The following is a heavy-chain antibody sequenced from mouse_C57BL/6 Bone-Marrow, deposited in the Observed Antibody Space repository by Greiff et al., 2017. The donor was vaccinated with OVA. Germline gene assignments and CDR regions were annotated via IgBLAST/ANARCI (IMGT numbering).Heavy chain of an antibody. D-gene: IGHD4-1*01. CDR1: GFTFSSYT. CDR2: ISGCGGIS. CDR3: ARRWDYIDY. V-gene: IGHV5-9*01. Sequence: EVQLVESGGGLVKPGGSLKLSCAASGFTFSSYTMSWVRQTPETRLEWVATISGCGGISSYPDRVKGRFTISRDKAKNTRNLQMSSLKSKETDLYYCARRWDYIDYWGQGTTLTVSS. J-gene: IGHJ2*01.